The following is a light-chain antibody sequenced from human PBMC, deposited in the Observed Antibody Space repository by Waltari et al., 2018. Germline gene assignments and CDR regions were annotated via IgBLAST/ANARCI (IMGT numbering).Light chain of an antibody. CDR2: DAS. J-gene: IGKJ2*01. CDR1: QSVSSY. Sequence: EIVLTQSPATLSLSPGERATLSCRASQSVSSYLAWYQQKPGQAPRPLIYDASNRATGIPARFSGSGSGTDFTLTISSLEPEDFAVYYCQQRSNWPSYTFGQGTKLEIK. V-gene: IGKV3-11*01. CDR3: QQRSNWPSYT.